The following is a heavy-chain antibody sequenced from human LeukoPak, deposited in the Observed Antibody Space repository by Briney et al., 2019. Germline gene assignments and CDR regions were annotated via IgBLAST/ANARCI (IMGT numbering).Heavy chain of an antibody. CDR2: INTDGSST. V-gene: IGHV3-74*01. J-gene: IGHJ4*02. D-gene: IGHD3-10*01. CDR1: GFTFSSYW. Sequence: GGSLRLSCAASGFTFSSYWMHWVRQAPGKGLVWVSRINTDGSSTSYADSVKGRFTISRDNAKNTLYLQMNSLRAEDTAVYYCARDAHYAKYYYGSGSYLYWGQGTLVTVSS. CDR3: ARDAHYAKYYYGSGSYLY.